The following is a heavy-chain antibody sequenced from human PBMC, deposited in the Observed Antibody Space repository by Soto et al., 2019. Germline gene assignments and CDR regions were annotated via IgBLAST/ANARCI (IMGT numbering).Heavy chain of an antibody. CDR3: AKDPTTVTIGYYFDY. V-gene: IGHV3-23*01. CDR2: ISGSGGST. J-gene: IGHJ4*02. D-gene: IGHD4-17*01. CDR1: GFTFSSYA. Sequence: EVQLLESGGGLVQPGGSLRLSCAASGFTFSSYAMSWVRQAPGQGLEWVSAISGSGGSTYYADSVKGRFTISRDNSKNTLYLHMNSLRAEDTAVYYCAKDPTTVTIGYYFDYWGQGTLVTVSS.